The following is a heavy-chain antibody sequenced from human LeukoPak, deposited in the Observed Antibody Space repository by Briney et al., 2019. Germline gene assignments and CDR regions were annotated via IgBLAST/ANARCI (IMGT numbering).Heavy chain of an antibody. D-gene: IGHD2-21*01. Sequence: SETLSLTCTVSGGSISSGCYCWSWLPHPTGKGLEWIGHIHTSGNTNYHPSLKRRATKTVHTSNNQLSLTPSSVTASHTPGYYCASPHLDLFYFDYWGQGTLVTVSS. CDR2: IHTSGNT. CDR3: ASPHLDLFYFDY. J-gene: IGHJ4*02. V-gene: IGHV4-61*09. CDR1: GGSISSGCYC.